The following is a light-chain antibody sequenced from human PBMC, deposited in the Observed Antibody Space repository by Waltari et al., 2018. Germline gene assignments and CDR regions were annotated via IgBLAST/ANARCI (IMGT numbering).Light chain of an antibody. CDR3: QQYGSSPGFT. J-gene: IGKJ3*01. V-gene: IGKV3-20*01. CDR2: GAS. CDR1: QSVSSSY. Sequence: TKSPGTLSLPPGETAPLSCRASQSVSSSYLAWYQQKPGQAPRLLIYGASSRATGIPDRFSGSGSGTDFTLTISRLEPEDFAVYYCQQYGSSPGFTFGPGTKVDIK.